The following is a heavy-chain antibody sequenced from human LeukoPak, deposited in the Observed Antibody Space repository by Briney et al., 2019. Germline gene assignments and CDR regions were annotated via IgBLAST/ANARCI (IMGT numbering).Heavy chain of an antibody. CDR3: ARSHSSGWLEGAFDI. CDR1: GFTFSSYA. J-gene: IGHJ3*02. CDR2: ISGSGGST. D-gene: IGHD6-19*01. Sequence: GGSLRLSCAASGFTFSSYAMSWVRQAPGKGLEWVSAISGSGGSTYYADSVKGRFTISRDNSKNTLYLQMNSLRAEDTAVYYCARSHSSGWLEGAFDIWGQGTMVTVSS. V-gene: IGHV3-23*01.